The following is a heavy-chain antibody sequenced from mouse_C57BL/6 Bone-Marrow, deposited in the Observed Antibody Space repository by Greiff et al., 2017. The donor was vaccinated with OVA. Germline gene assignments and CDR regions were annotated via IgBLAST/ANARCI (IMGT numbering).Heavy chain of an antibody. J-gene: IGHJ4*01. CDR1: GYTFTSYW. V-gene: IGHV1-53*01. CDR2: INPGNGGT. D-gene: IGHD2-4*01. CDR3: ARGGVSDYDGYAMDY. Sequence: QVQLQQPGTDLVKPGASVKLSCKASGYTFTSYWMHWVKQRPGQGLEWIGNINPGNGGTNYNEKFKSKATLTVDKSSSTAYLQLSSLTSEDSAVYECARGGVSDYDGYAMDYWGQGTSVTVSS.